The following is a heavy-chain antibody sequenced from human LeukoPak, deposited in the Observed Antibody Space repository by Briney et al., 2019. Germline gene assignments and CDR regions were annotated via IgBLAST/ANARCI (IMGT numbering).Heavy chain of an antibody. V-gene: IGHV3-23*01. CDR2: IRGSGGST. Sequence: PGGSLRLSCAASGFTFSSYPMSWVRQAPGKGLELVSSIRGSGGSTYYANSVKGRFTISRDNSKNTLYLQMSSLRAEDTAVYYCAKAAGDYVFDYWGQGTLVTVSS. CDR1: GFTFSSYP. J-gene: IGHJ4*02. CDR3: AKAAGDYVFDY. D-gene: IGHD4-17*01.